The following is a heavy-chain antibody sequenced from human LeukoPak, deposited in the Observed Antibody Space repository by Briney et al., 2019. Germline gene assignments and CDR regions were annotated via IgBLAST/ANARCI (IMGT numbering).Heavy chain of an antibody. D-gene: IGHD3-22*01. Sequence: GGSLRLSFAASGFTFSSYWMHWVRPAPGKGLVWVSRINTDGSSTSYADSVKGLFTISRDNAKNTLYLQMNSLRAEDTAVYYCATNRDYYDRSAYSFWGQGTLVTVSS. CDR3: ATNRDYYDRSAYSF. CDR1: GFTFSSYW. V-gene: IGHV3-74*01. J-gene: IGHJ4*02. CDR2: INTDGSST.